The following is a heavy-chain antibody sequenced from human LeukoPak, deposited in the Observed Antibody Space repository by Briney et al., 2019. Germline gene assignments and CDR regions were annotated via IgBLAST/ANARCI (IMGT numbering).Heavy chain of an antibody. D-gene: IGHD6-13*01. CDR3: AREGQQLGPT. V-gene: IGHV1-69*04. Sequence: ASVKVSCKASGYTFTSYGISWVRQAPGQGLEWMGRIIPILGIANYAQKFQGRVTITADKSTSTAYMELSSLRSEDTAVYYCAREGQQLGPTWGQGTLVTVSS. J-gene: IGHJ5*02. CDR2: IIPILGIA. CDR1: GYTFTSYG.